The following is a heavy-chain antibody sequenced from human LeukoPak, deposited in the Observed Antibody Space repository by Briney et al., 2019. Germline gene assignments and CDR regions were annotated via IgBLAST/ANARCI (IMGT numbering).Heavy chain of an antibody. Sequence: GGSLRLSCAASGFTFSTYALNWVRQAPGKGLEWVSAISDSGGAIYYADSVKGRFTMSRDNSKHSLFLQMNSLRAEDTAVYYCARIGSAAFTDYWGQGTLVTVSS. D-gene: IGHD3-3*02. J-gene: IGHJ4*02. V-gene: IGHV3-23*01. CDR3: ARIGSAAFTDY. CDR1: GFTFSTYA. CDR2: ISDSGGAI.